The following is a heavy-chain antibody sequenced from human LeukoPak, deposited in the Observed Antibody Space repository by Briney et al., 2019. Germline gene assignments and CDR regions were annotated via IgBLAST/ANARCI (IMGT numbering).Heavy chain of an antibody. J-gene: IGHJ5*02. V-gene: IGHV1-3*01. CDR2: INAGNGNT. Sequence: ASLKVSCTASGYTFTSYAMHWVRQAPGQRLEWMGWINAGNGNTKYSQKFQGRVTITRDTSASTAYMELSSLRSEDTAVYYCARDYWSMFRGVSGWFDPWGQGTLVTVSS. CDR1: GYTFTSYA. D-gene: IGHD3-10*01. CDR3: ARDYWSMFRGVSGWFDP.